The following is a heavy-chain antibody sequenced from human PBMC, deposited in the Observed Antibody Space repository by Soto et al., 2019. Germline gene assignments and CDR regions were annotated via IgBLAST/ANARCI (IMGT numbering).Heavy chain of an antibody. D-gene: IGHD3-10*01. CDR3: ARQAYYGSGTYYSDY. V-gene: IGHV5-51*01. Sequence: PGESLKISCKASGYNFISYWVAWVRQGPWKGLEWMGIIYPGDSDATYSPSFEGQVTFSVDKSITTAYLQWISLKDSDTAIYYCARQAYYGSGTYYSDYWGQGTQVTVSS. CDR2: IYPGDSDA. CDR1: GYNFISYW. J-gene: IGHJ4*02.